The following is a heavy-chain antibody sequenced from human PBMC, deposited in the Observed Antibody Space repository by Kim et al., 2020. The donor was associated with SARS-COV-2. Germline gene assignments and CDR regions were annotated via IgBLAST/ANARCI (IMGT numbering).Heavy chain of an antibody. J-gene: IGHJ4*02. D-gene: IGHD3-10*01. Sequence: STPSLRSRVTISVDTSKNQFSLKLSSVTAADTAVYYCARRKGGSSGFDYWGQGTLVTVSS. CDR3: ARRKGGSSGFDY. V-gene: IGHV4-39*01.